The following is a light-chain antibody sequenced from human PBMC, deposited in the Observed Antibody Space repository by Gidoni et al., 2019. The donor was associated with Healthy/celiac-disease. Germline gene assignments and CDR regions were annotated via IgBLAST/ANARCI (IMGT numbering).Light chain of an antibody. CDR3: QQSYSTPWT. V-gene: IGKV1-39*01. Sequence: DIQMTHSPSSLSASVGDRVTITCRASQSISSYLNWYQQKPGKAPKLLIYAESSLQSGVPSRFSGSGSGTDFTLTISSLQPEDFATYYCQQSYSTPWTFGQGTKVEIK. J-gene: IGKJ1*01. CDR2: AES. CDR1: QSISSY.